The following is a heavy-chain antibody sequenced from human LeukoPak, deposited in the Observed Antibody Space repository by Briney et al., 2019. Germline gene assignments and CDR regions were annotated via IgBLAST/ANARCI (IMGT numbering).Heavy chain of an antibody. CDR1: GGSISSYY. Sequence: KPSETLSLTCTVSGGSISSYYWSWIRQPPGKGLEWIGYIYYSGSTNYNPSLKSRVTISVDTSKNQFSLKLSSVTVADTAVYYCARGFNSYGSYYFDYWGQGTLVTVSS. J-gene: IGHJ4*02. CDR2: IYYSGST. D-gene: IGHD5-18*01. CDR3: ARGFNSYGSYYFDY. V-gene: IGHV4-59*01.